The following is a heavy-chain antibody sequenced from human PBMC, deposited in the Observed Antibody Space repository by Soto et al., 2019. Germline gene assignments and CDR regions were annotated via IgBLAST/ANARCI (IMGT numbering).Heavy chain of an antibody. CDR2: IYYSGGT. J-gene: IGHJ4*02. D-gene: IGHD4-17*01. V-gene: IGHV4-59*01. CDR1: GGSISTYY. Sequence: SETLSLTCTVSGGSISTYYWSWIRQPPGKGLEWIGYIYYSGGTNYNPSLKSRVTISIDTSKNQFSLKLSSVTAADTAVYYCARVTADYDPFYYFDYWGQGTLVTVSS. CDR3: ARVTADYDPFYYFDY.